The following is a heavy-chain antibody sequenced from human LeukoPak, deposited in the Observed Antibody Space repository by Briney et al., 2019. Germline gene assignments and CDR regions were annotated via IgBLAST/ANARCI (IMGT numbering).Heavy chain of an antibody. CDR3: ARDFELSAVYYFDS. CDR1: GFTFSIFP. D-gene: IGHD1-26*01. CDR2: ISSGSEK. Sequence: GRSLRLSCEASGFTFSIFPMHWVRQAPGKGLEWVALISSGSEKYYADSVKGRFTISRDNSKNMLYLQMNSLRADDTAVYYCARDFELSAVYYFDSWGQGTLVIVSS. V-gene: IGHV3-30*04. J-gene: IGHJ4*02.